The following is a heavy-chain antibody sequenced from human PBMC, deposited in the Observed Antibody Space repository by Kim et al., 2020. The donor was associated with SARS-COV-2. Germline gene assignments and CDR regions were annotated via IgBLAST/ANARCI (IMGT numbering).Heavy chain of an antibody. V-gene: IGHV3-15*01. J-gene: IGHJ4*02. CDR2: IKSKTDGGTT. Sequence: GGSLRLSCAASGFTFSNAWMSWVRQAPGKGLEWVGRIKSKTDGGTTDYAAPVKGRFTISRDDSKNTLYLQMNSLKTEDTAVYYCTTERYSYGPTFDYWGQGTLVTVSS. CDR3: TTERYSYGPTFDY. D-gene: IGHD5-18*01. CDR1: GFTFSNAW.